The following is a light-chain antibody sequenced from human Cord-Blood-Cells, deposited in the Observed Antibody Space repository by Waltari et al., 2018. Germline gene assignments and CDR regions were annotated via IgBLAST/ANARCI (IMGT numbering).Light chain of an antibody. CDR3: QQYGSSPWT. V-gene: IGKV3-20*01. CDR2: GAS. J-gene: IGKJ1*01. Sequence: EIVLTQSPGTLSLSPGERATLSCRGSQSVSSSYLAWYQQKPGQAPRLLIYGASSRSTGIPDRFSGSGSGTYFTLTTSRREPEDFAVYYCQQYGSSPWTFGQGTKVEIK. CDR1: QSVSSSY.